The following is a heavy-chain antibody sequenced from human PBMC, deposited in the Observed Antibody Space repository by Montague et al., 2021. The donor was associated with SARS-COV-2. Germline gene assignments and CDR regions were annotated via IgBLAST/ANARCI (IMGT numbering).Heavy chain of an antibody. CDR2: ISDSGST. CDR3: ARGCLSYFGAGSHCYGMDV. CDR1: GTSITSNY. Sequence: SETLSLTCSVSGTSITSNYWNWIRQPPGKGLEWIGYISDSGSTNYSPSLKSRVTMSVDTSKNQMPLKLTSVTAADTAVYYCARGCLSYFGAGSHCYGMDVWGQGTTVTVSS. D-gene: IGHD3-10*01. V-gene: IGHV4-59*01. J-gene: IGHJ6*02.